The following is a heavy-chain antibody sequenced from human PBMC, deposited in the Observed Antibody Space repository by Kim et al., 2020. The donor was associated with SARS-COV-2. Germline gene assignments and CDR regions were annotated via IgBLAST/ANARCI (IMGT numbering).Heavy chain of an antibody. CDR2: INYSGST. CDR3: ARDPPGTQYYGSGGYNGAFDI. Sequence: SETLSLTCTVSGGSIRSSTFYWGWLRQPPGKGLEWIGSINYSGSTSYNPSLHSRVTISVDTSTNQVSLKLSSVTAADTAVYYCARDPPGTQYYGSGGYNGAFDIWGRGTLVSVSS. D-gene: IGHD3-10*01. V-gene: IGHV4-39*07. CDR1: GGSIRSSTFY. J-gene: IGHJ3*02.